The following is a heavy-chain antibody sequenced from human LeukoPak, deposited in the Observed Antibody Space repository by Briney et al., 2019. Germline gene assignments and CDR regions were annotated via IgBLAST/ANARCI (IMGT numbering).Heavy chain of an antibody. CDR3: ARSSAYYDYVWGSYRPRYDFDY. Sequence: SETLSLTCSVSAGTICSYSWSWIRQPPGQGLVWIRYIYYSGSTNYNPPLKNRVTISVDTSKNQFSLKLSSGTAADTAVNYCARSSAYYDYVWGSYRPRYDFDYWGQGTLVTVSS. V-gene: IGHV4-59*01. J-gene: IGHJ4*02. D-gene: IGHD3-16*01. CDR1: AGTICSYS. CDR2: IYYSGST.